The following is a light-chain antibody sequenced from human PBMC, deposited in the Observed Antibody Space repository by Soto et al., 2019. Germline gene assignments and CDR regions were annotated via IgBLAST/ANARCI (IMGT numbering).Light chain of an antibody. Sequence: EMVLTQSPGPLSLSPGERATLSCRASQSVSSSYLAWYQQKPGQAPRLLIYDASSRVTSIPDRFSGSGSGTDFTLTISRLETEDFAVFYCQQYGSSPRTFGQGTKVEIK. CDR1: QSVSSSY. J-gene: IGKJ1*01. CDR2: DAS. V-gene: IGKV3-20*01. CDR3: QQYGSSPRT.